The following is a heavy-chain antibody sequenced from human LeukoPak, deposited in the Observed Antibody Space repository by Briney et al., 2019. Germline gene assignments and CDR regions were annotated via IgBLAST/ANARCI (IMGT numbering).Heavy chain of an antibody. CDR2: IYTSGST. CDR1: GGSLSSGSYY. CDR3: ARDKPIWSGYYFPGAFDI. J-gene: IGHJ3*02. D-gene: IGHD3-3*01. Sequence: PSQTLSLTCTVSGGSLSSGSYYWSWIRQPAGKGLEWIGRIYTSGSTNYNPSLKSRVTISVDTSKNQFSLKLSSVTAADTAVYYCARDKPIWSGYYFPGAFDIWGQGTMVTVSS. V-gene: IGHV4-61*02.